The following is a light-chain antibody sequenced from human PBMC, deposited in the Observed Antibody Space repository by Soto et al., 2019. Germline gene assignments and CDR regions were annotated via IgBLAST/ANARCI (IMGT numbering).Light chain of an antibody. V-gene: IGKV1-5*03. Sequence: DIQMTQSPSTLSASVGDRVTITCRASQSISSWLAGYQQKPGTAPKLLIYKASTLQSGVPSRFSGSGSGTEFTLTISSLQPDDFATYYCQQYSDNWTFGPGTKVEIK. CDR2: KAS. J-gene: IGKJ1*01. CDR1: QSISSW. CDR3: QQYSDNWT.